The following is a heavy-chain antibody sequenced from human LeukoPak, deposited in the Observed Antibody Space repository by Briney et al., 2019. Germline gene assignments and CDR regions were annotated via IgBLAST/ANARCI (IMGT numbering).Heavy chain of an antibody. Sequence: GGSLRLSCAASGFSFSRYTMSWVRQAPGKGLEWISYISSSSTTIKYADSVKGRFIISRDNAKNSVYLQMNSLRAKDTAVYYCALIAVDWQQPFDYWGQGTLVTVSS. D-gene: IGHD6-13*01. CDR1: GFSFSRYT. J-gene: IGHJ4*02. V-gene: IGHV3-48*01. CDR3: ALIAVDWQQPFDY. CDR2: ISSSSTTI.